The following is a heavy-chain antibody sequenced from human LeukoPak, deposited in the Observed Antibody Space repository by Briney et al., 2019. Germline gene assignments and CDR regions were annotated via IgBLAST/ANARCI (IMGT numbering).Heavy chain of an antibody. CDR2: ISAYNGNT. Sequence: GASVKVSCKASGYTFTSYGISWVRQAPGQGLEWMGWISAYNGNTNYAQKLQGRVTMTTDTSTSTAYMELSSLRSEDTAVYYCARDSGVVVPAAIPFDWFDPWGQGTLVTVSS. V-gene: IGHV1-18*01. D-gene: IGHD2-2*02. J-gene: IGHJ5*02. CDR3: ARDSGVVVPAAIPFDWFDP. CDR1: GYTFTSYG.